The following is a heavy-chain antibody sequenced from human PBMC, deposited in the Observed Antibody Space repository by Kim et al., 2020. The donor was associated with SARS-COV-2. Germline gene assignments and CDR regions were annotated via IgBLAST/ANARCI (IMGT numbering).Heavy chain of an antibody. V-gene: IGHV1-46*01. Sequence: TSYKQKSQGRVPTTRDTSKSTVYMELSSVRSEDTAVYYCAREGGSYPFDYWGQGTLVTVSS. D-gene: IGHD1-26*01. CDR3: AREGGSYPFDY. J-gene: IGHJ4*02. CDR2: T.